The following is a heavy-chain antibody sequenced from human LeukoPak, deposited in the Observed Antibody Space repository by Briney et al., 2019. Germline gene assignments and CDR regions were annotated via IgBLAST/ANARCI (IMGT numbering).Heavy chain of an antibody. CDR2: INHSGST. J-gene: IGHJ5*02. V-gene: IGHV4-34*01. CDR1: GGSFSGYY. Sequence: PSETLSLTCAVYGGSFSGYYWSWIHQPPGKGLEWIGEINHSGSTNYNPSLKSRVTISVDTSKNQFSLKLSSVTAADTAVYYCARVVSWFDPWGQGTLVTVSS. CDR3: ARVVSWFDP.